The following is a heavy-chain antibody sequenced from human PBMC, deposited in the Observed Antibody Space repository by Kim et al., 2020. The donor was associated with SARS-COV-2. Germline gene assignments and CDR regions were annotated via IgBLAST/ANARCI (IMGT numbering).Heavy chain of an antibody. CDR1: GFTFSSYG. CDR2: IWYDGSNK. V-gene: IGHV3-33*01. J-gene: IGHJ3*02. Sequence: GGSLRLSCAASGFTFSSYGMHWVRQAPGKGLEWVAVIWYDGSNKYYADSVKGRFTISRDNSKNTLYLQMNSLRAEDTAVYYCARDVEVYYAPGADDAFDIWGQGTMVTVSS. D-gene: IGHD3-10*01. CDR3: ARDVEVYYAPGADDAFDI.